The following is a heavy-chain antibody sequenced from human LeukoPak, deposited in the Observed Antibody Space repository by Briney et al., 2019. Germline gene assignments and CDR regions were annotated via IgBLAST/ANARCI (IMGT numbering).Heavy chain of an antibody. D-gene: IGHD2-21*01. Sequence: ASVKVSCKASGYTFSNYAMHWVRQAPGQRLEWMGWINAGNDNTKYSQNFQGRVTITRDTSASTVYMELSDLRSEDTAVYYCARGFVDYWGQGTLVTVSS. CDR3: ARGFVDY. J-gene: IGHJ4*02. CDR1: GYTFSNYA. V-gene: IGHV1-3*01. CDR2: INAGNDNT.